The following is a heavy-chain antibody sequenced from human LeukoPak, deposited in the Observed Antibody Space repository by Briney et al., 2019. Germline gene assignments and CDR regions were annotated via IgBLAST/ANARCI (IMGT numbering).Heavy chain of an antibody. Sequence: PGGSLRLSCAASGFTFSSYAMSWVRQAPGKGLEWVSAISGSAARTYYADSVKGRFTISRDNSKKTLYLQMNSLRAGDTAVYYCAKDPHPGTTPDYFDYWGQGTLVTVSS. CDR3: AKDPHPGTTPDYFDY. CDR2: ISGSAART. CDR1: GFTFSSYA. V-gene: IGHV3-23*01. D-gene: IGHD2/OR15-2a*01. J-gene: IGHJ4*02.